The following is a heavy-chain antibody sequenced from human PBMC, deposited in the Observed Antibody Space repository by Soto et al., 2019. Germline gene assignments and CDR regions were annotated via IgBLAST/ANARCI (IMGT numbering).Heavy chain of an antibody. V-gene: IGHV3-43D*03. CDR3: AKAREVTTVTTYYFDY. Sequence: QPGGSLRLSCAASGFTFDDYAMHWVRQAPGKGLEWVSLISWDGGSTYYADSVKGRFTISRDNSKNSLYLQMNSLRAEDTALYYCAKAREVTTVTTYYFDYWGQGTLVTVSS. J-gene: IGHJ4*02. D-gene: IGHD4-17*01. CDR1: GFTFDDYA. CDR2: ISWDGGST.